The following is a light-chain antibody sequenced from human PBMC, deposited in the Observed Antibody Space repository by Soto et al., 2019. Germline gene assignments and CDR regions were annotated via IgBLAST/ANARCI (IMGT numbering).Light chain of an antibody. V-gene: IGKV3-11*01. J-gene: IGKJ5*01. CDR1: QSVSSY. CDR3: QQRSNWPPIT. Sequence: ILLAHSAATLSLYPWEMATLSGRASQSVSSYLAWYQQKPGQAPRLLIYDASNRATGIPGRFSGSGSGTDFTLTISSLEPEDFAVYYCQQRSNWPPITFGQGTRLEI. CDR2: DAS.